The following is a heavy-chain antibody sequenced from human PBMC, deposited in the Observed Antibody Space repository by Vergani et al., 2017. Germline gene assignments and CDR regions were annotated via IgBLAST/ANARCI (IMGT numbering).Heavy chain of an antibody. J-gene: IGHJ4*02. CDR2: INPSGGST. CDR1: GYTFTNYY. Sequence: QVLLVQSGAEVKKPGASVRVSCKTSGYTFTNYYIHWVRQAPGQGREWMGIINPSGGSTTYAQQFQGRLTMTRDTSTSTVYMDLCNLRSEDTAVYYCARPHGDILPPDPRRLDYWGQGTLVTVSS. CDR3: ARPHGDILPPDPRRLDY. V-gene: IGHV1-46*03.